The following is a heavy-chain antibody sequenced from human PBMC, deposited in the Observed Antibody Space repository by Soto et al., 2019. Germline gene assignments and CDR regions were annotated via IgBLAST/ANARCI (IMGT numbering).Heavy chain of an antibody. D-gene: IGHD5-18*01. J-gene: IGHJ6*02. CDR3: AKHITLGTAMANYYYYYGMDV. CDR2: ILGTGWST. CDR1: GFTFSTYS. Sequence: GALRLSLAASGFTFSTYSKKWVRQAPWKGVEWVPTILGTGWSTFYADSVEVRFTLSKDSSKNTPYLPMNSLTTQDNAVYYCAKHITLGTAMANYYYYYGMDVWGQGTTVTVSS. V-gene: IGHV3-23*01.